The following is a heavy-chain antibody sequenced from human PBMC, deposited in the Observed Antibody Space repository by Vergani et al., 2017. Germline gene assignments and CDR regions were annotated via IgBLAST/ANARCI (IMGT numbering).Heavy chain of an antibody. D-gene: IGHD6-13*01. CDR2: IRYDGSNK. CDR1: GFTFSSYG. CDR3: AKDARLYSSIYYHYMDV. Sequence: QVQLVESGGGVVQPGGSLRLSCAASGFTFSSYGMHWVRQAPGKGLEWVAFIRYDGSNKYYADSVKGRFTISRDNSKNTLYLQMNSLRAEDTAVYYCAKDARLYSSIYYHYMDVWGKGTTVTVSS. J-gene: IGHJ6*03. V-gene: IGHV3-30*02.